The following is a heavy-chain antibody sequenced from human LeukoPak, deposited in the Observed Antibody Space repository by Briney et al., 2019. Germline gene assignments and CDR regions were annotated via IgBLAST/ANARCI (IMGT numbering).Heavy chain of an antibody. CDR3: ARALSAGIAVAGTRY. Sequence: GGSLRLSCAASGFTFSSYSMNWVRQAPGKGLEWVSDISSSSTIYYADSVKGRFTISRDNAKNSLYLQMNSLRAEDTAVYYCARALSAGIAVAGTRYWGQGTLVTVSS. V-gene: IGHV3-48*01. CDR1: GFTFSSYS. D-gene: IGHD6-19*01. CDR2: ISSSSTI. J-gene: IGHJ4*02.